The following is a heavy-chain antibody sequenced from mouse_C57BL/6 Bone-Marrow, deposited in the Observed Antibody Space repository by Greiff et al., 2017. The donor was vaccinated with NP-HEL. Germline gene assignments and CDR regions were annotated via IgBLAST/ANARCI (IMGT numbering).Heavy chain of an antibody. D-gene: IGHD2-4*01. CDR1: GISITTGNYR. CDR3: ARERDYDYDGYAMDY. Sequence: EVKLQESGPGLVKPSQTVFLTCTVTGISITTGNYRWSWIRQFPGNKLEWIGYIYYSGTITYNPSLTSRTTITRDTPKNQFFLEMNSLTAEDTATYYCARERDYDYDGYAMDYWGQGTSVTVSS. CDR2: IYYSGTI. J-gene: IGHJ4*01. V-gene: IGHV3-5*01.